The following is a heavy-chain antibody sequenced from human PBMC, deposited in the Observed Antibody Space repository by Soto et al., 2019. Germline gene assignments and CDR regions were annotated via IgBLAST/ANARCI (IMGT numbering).Heavy chain of an antibody. Sequence: GGSLRLSCAASGFTFSSYSMNWVRQAPGKGLEWVSYISGTSSYKYYADSVKGRFTISRDNAMNSLYLQMNSLRAEDTAVYYCARDYYGDYSFDYWGQGTLVTVSS. CDR1: GFTFSSYS. J-gene: IGHJ4*02. V-gene: IGHV3-21*05. D-gene: IGHD4-17*01. CDR2: ISGTSSYK. CDR3: ARDYYGDYSFDY.